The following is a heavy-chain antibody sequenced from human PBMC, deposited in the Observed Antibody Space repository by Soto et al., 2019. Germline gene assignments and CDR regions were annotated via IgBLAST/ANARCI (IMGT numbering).Heavy chain of an antibody. Sequence: GGSLILSCAASGFSFSSHSMKWVRQAPGKGLEWVSYISSSGSTIYYADSVKGRFTISRDNAKNSLYLQMNSLRDDDTAVYYCARGRGYCGGTNCYLDYWGQGALVTVSS. V-gene: IGHV3-48*02. D-gene: IGHD2-21*01. CDR1: GFSFSSHS. J-gene: IGHJ4*02. CDR3: ARGRGYCGGTNCYLDY. CDR2: ISSSGSTI.